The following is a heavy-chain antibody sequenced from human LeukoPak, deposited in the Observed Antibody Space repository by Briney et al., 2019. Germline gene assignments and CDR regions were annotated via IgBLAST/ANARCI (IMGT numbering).Heavy chain of an antibody. Sequence: ASVKVSCKASGYTFTSYGISWVRQAPGQGLEWMGWISAYNGNTNYAQKLQGRVTMTTDTSTSTAYMELRSLSSDDTAVYYCARDLTMITFGGVIAHDAFDIWGQGTMVTVSS. V-gene: IGHV1-18*01. CDR2: ISAYNGNT. CDR1: GYTFTSYG. D-gene: IGHD3-16*02. CDR3: ARDLTMITFGGVIAHDAFDI. J-gene: IGHJ3*02.